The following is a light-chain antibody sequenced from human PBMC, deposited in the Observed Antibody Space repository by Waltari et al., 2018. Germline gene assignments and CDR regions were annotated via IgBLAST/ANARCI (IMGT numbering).Light chain of an antibody. CDR2: AAS. V-gene: IGKV1-39*01. J-gene: IGKJ2*01. CDR3: QQSYNTPYT. CDR1: QSSSNY. Sequence: DIQMTQSPPSLPASVGDRVSITRRASQSSSNYLKWYQQKPGKAPKLLIYAASTWQCGVPSTFSGSGSGTDFTLTISSLQPEDFATYYCQQSYNTPYTFGQGTNLEIK.